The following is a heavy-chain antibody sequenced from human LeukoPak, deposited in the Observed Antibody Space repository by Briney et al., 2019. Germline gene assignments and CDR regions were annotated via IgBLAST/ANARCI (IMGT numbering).Heavy chain of an antibody. J-gene: IGHJ3*02. CDR3: ASGGYCSGGSCYYAFDI. Sequence: GGSLRLSCAASGFTFTTYSMNWVRQAPGKGLEWVSSISSSSSYIYYADSVKGRFTISRDNAKNSLYLQMNSLRAEDTAVYYCASGGYCSGGSCYYAFDIWGQGTMVTVSS. CDR2: ISSSSSYI. V-gene: IGHV3-21*01. D-gene: IGHD2-15*01. CDR1: GFTFTTYS.